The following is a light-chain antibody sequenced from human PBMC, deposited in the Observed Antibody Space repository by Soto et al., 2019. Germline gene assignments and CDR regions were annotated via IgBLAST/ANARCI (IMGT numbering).Light chain of an antibody. J-gene: IGKJ1*01. Sequence: DIQLTQSPSLLSASVGDRVTITCRASQDISSYLAWYQQKPGRAPELLIHGAHSLHSGVPSRFSGSGSGTEFSLTISSLQPEDFATYYCQQSYSTPTWTFGQGTKVDIK. CDR2: GAH. V-gene: IGKV1-9*01. CDR1: QDISSY. CDR3: QQSYSTPTWT.